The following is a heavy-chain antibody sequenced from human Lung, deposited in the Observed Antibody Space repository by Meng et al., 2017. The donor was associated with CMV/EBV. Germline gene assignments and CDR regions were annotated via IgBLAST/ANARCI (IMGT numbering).Heavy chain of an antibody. J-gene: IGHJ6*02. V-gene: IGHV1-8*03. D-gene: IGHD3-3*01. Sequence: SVKVSCKASGYTFTSYDINWVRQATGQGLEWMGWMNPNSGNTGYAQKFQGRVTITRNTSISTAYMELSSLRSEDTAVYYCARVYTCRDDFWRNCYYYGMDVWGQGTTVTVSS. CDR1: GYTFTSYD. CDR2: MNPNSGNT. CDR3: ARVYTCRDDFWRNCYYYGMDV.